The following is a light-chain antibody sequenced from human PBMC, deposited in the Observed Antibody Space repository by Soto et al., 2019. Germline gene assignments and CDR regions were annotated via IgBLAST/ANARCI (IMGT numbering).Light chain of an antibody. CDR1: QSISSY. CDR2: AAS. V-gene: IGKV1-39*01. J-gene: IGKJ5*01. CDR3: QQANSFPIT. Sequence: IQMTQSPSSLSASVGDSVTITCRASQSISSYLNWYQQKPGKAPKLLIYAASSLQSGVPSRFSGSGSGTVFTLTISSLQPEDFATYYCQQANSFPITFGQGTRLEIK.